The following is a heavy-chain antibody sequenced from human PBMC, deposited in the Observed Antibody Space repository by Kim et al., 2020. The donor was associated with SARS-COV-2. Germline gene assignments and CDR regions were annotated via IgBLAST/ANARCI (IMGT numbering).Heavy chain of an antibody. D-gene: IGHD6-13*01. J-gene: IGHJ5*02. Sequence: SVKGRIHISRDNDKNSLYLQMNSLRAEDTAVYYCARGRTGSSWYQNWFDPWGQGTLVTVSS. V-gene: IGHV3-21*01. CDR3: ARGRTGSSWYQNWFDP.